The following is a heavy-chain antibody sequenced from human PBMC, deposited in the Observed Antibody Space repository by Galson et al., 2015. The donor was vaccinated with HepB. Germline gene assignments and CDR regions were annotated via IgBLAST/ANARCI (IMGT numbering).Heavy chain of an antibody. CDR1: GYTFRTYD. Sequence: SVKVSCKASGYTFRTYDINWVRQATGQGLEWLGWVSPNSGYTGYAQEFQDRVTMTRDTSISTAYLELNSLRAEDTAVYYCARNLPRTGDFDFWGQGTLVTVSS. D-gene: IGHD7-27*01. CDR3: ARNLPRTGDFDF. CDR2: VSPNSGYT. V-gene: IGHV1-8*01. J-gene: IGHJ4*02.